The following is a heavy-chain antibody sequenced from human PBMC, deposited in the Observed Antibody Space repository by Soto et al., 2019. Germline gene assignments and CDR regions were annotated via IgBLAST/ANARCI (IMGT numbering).Heavy chain of an antibody. J-gene: IGHJ5*02. CDR2: IYPGDSDT. Sequence: PGESLKISCKGSGYSFTSYWIGWVRQMPGKGLEWMGIIYPGDSDTRYSPSFQGQVTISADKSISTAYLQWSSLKASDTAMYYCARARYSSSWYLWWFAPWGQGTLVTVSS. V-gene: IGHV5-51*01. CDR3: ARARYSSSWYLWWFAP. D-gene: IGHD6-13*01. CDR1: GYSFTSYW.